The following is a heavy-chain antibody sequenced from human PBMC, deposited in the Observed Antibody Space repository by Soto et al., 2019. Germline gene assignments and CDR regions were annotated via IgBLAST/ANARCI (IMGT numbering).Heavy chain of an antibody. CDR1: GDYIHVGGYY. V-gene: IGHV4-30-4*01. CDR3: GRDLTSHANCIDP. CDR2: IYYTGKT. J-gene: IGHJ5*02. D-gene: IGHD2-2*01. Sequence: QVQLQESGPGLVKPSQTLSLTCSVSGDYIHVGGYYWTWIRQRPGKGLERMGYIYYTGKTYYNPSLESRLTMSVDRSKNQFSLRLTSVTAADTAVYFCGRDLTSHANCIDPWGQGTLVTVSS.